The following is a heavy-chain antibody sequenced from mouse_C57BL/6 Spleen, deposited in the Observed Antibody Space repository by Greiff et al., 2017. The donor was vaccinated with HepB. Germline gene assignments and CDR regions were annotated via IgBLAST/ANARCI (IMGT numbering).Heavy chain of an antibody. Sequence: QVQLQQPGAELVKPGASVKLSCKASGYTFTSYWMPWVKQRPGQGLEWIGMIHPNSGSTNYNEKFKSKATLTVDKSSSTAYMQLSSLTSEDSAVYYCARDYDGGDYAMDYWGQGTSVTVSS. CDR3: ARDYDGGDYAMDY. V-gene: IGHV1-64*01. J-gene: IGHJ4*01. CDR1: GYTFTSYW. CDR2: IHPNSGST. D-gene: IGHD2-4*01.